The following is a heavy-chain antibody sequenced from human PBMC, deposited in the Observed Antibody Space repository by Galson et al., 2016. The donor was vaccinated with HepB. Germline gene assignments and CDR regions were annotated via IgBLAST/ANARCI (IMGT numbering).Heavy chain of an antibody. Sequence: ETLSLTCTVSGASVSSTGYYWSWIRQPPGKGLEWIGYIFYFDNTNYSPSLKSRVTISVDTSKNQFSLKLNSVTAADTAVYYCASDSTYGNFWGQGTLATVSS. CDR3: ASDSTYGNF. CDR1: GASVSSTGYY. D-gene: IGHD3-10*01. V-gene: IGHV4-61*08. CDR2: IFYFDNT. J-gene: IGHJ4*02.